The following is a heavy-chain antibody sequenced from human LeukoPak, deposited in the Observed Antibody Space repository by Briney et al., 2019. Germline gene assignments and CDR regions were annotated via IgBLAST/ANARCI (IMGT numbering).Heavy chain of an antibody. CDR2: INHSGST. J-gene: IGHJ3*01. CDR3: VRVSRYFV. Sequence: SETLSLTCAVYGGSFSGYYWSWIRQPPGKGLEWIGEINHSGSTNYNPSLKSRVTISVDTSKNQFSLKLSSVTAADTAVYYCVRVSRYFVWGQGTMVTVSS. D-gene: IGHD3-9*01. CDR1: GGSFSGYY. V-gene: IGHV4-34*01.